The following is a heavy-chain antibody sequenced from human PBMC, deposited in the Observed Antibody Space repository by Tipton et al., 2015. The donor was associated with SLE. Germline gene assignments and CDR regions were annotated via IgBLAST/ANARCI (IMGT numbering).Heavy chain of an antibody. CDR1: GGSISSSSYY. V-gene: IGHV4-39*01. CDR2: IYYSGST. CDR3: ARHGWQQLDRDGFDF. Sequence: LRLSCTVSGGSISSSSYYWGWIRQPPGKGLEWIGSIYYSGSTYYTPSLKSRVSISVDTSKNQFSLMLHSVTAADTAVFYCARHGWQQLDRDGFDFWGQGTLVTVSS. D-gene: IGHD6-13*01. J-gene: IGHJ4*02.